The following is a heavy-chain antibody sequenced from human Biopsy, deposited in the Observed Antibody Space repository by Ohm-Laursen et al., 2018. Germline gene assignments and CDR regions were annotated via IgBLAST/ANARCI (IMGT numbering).Heavy chain of an antibody. CDR1: GFTFTTYG. CDR3: AKDLGRGLLVRPSIFEY. D-gene: IGHD7-27*01. CDR2: ISYDGSSE. J-gene: IGHJ4*02. Sequence: RSLRLSCAASGFTFTTYGMHWVRQAPGKGLEWVALISYDGSSEEYADSVKGRFTISRDNSKNTVSLLMNSLRAEDTAVYYCAKDLGRGLLVRPSIFEYWGQGTLVTVSS. V-gene: IGHV3-30*18.